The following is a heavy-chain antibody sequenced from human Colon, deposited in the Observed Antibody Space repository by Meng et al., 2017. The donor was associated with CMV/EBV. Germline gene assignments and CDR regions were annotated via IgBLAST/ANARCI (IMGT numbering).Heavy chain of an antibody. CDR2: INPNSGGT. CDR1: GFTFTGYY. J-gene: IGHJ4*02. D-gene: IGHD2-2*01. Sequence: GGSLRLSCEGSGFTFTGYYMHWVRQAPGQGLEWMGWINPNSGGTNYAQKFQGRVTMTRDTSISTAYMELSRLRSEDTAVYYCARDVPPGYCSSTNCPSAYFDFWGQGTLVTVSS. CDR3: ARDVPPGYCSSTNCPSAYFDF. V-gene: IGHV1-2*02.